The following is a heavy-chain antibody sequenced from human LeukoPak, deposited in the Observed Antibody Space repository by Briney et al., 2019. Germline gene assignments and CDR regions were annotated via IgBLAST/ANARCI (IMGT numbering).Heavy chain of an antibody. D-gene: IGHD1-26*01. Sequence: PSETLSLTCTVSGGSISSNYWSWIRQPAGKGLEWIGRIYTSGSTNYNPSLKSRVTISVDTSKNQFSLKLSSVTAADTAVYYCASRYSGSYYSERDIWGQGTMVTVSS. CDR2: IYTSGST. CDR1: GGSISSNY. CDR3: ASRYSGSYYSERDI. J-gene: IGHJ3*02. V-gene: IGHV4-4*07.